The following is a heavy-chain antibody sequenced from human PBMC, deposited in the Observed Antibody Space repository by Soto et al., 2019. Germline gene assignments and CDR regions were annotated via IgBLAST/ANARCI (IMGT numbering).Heavy chain of an antibody. D-gene: IGHD3-22*01. V-gene: IGHV1-18*01. J-gene: IGHJ4*02. CDR3: AKYQPMTQPRPYFDY. CDR1: GYTFTSYG. Sequence: ASVKVSCKASGYTFTSYGISWVRQAPGQGLEWMGWISAYNGNTNYAQKLQGRVTMTTDTSTSTVYMELISLRSEDTAIYYCAKYQPMTQPRPYFDYWGQGTLVTVSS. CDR2: ISAYNGNT.